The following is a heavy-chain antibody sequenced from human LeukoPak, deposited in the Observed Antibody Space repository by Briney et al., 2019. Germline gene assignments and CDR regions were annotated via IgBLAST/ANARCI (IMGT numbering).Heavy chain of an antibody. CDR3: AREYCSGGSCYWGCYYYYYMDV. V-gene: IGHV3-30*04. Sequence: GRSLRLSCAASGFTFSSYAMHWVRQAPGKGLEWVAVISYDGSNKYYADSVKGRFTISRDNSKSTLYLQMNSLIAEDTAVYYCAREYCSGGSCYWGCYYYYYMDVWGKGTTVTVSS. J-gene: IGHJ6*03. CDR2: ISYDGSNK. D-gene: IGHD2-15*01. CDR1: GFTFSSYA.